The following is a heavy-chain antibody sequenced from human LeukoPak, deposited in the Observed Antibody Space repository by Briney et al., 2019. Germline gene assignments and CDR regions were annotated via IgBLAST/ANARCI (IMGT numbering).Heavy chain of an antibody. CDR1: GFTFTSSA. V-gene: IGHV1-58*02. CDR3: AADSSGYYLMYDY. D-gene: IGHD3-22*01. J-gene: IGHJ4*02. CDR2: IVVGSGNT. Sequence: GASVKVSCKASGFTFTSSAMQWVRQARGQRLEWIGWIVVGSGNTNYAQKFQERVTITRDMSTSTAYMELSSLRSEDTAVYYCAADSSGYYLMYDYWGQGTLVTVSS.